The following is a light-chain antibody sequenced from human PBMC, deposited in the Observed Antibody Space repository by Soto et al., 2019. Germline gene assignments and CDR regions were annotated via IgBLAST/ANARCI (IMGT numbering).Light chain of an antibody. V-gene: IGKV1-33*01. Sequence: DIVMTQSPATLSASAGERVTITCQASQDVSSYLSWFEQQPGNATKVLIYDASRLETGVPSRFSGSGSGTHFSLAISSLPPDDFATYHYQHYGGVWTFGQGTKVDIK. CDR2: DAS. J-gene: IGKJ1*01. CDR1: QDVSSY. CDR3: QHYGGVWT.